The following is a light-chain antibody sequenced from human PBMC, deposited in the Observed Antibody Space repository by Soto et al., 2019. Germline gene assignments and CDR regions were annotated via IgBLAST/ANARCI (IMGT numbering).Light chain of an antibody. J-gene: IGLJ1*01. CDR1: SSDVGSSDY. V-gene: IGLV2-14*01. CDR3: SSYTSRNSLFV. CDR2: EVS. Sequence: QSVLTQPASVSGSPGQSITISCTGTSSDVGSSDYVSWYQQHPGKVPKLMIYEVSNRPSGVSNRFSASKSGNTAFLTISGLQAEDEVDYYCSSYTSRNSLFVFGTGTKVT.